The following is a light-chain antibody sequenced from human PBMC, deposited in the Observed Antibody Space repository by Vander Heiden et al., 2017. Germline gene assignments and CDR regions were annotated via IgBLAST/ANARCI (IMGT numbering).Light chain of an antibody. Sequence: DIQMTQSPSSLSASVGDRVTITCRASQSISSYLNWYQQKPGKAPKLLIYAASSLQSGVPSRFSGSGSGTDFTLTISRLQLEDFATYYCQQSDSTPNTFGGGTKVEIK. CDR1: QSISSY. J-gene: IGKJ4*01. CDR3: QQSDSTPNT. CDR2: AAS. V-gene: IGKV1-39*01.